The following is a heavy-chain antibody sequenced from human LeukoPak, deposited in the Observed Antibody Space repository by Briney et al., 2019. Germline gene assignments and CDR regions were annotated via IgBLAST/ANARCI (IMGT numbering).Heavy chain of an antibody. CDR1: GFIFSSYA. CDR3: AKDREKVVDY. Sequence: GGSLRLSCAASGFIFSSYAMNWVRQAPGKGLEWVSAISGSGGSTDYADSVKGRFTISRDNSKNTVYLQMNSLRAEDTAVYYCAKDREKVVDYWGQGTLVTVSS. V-gene: IGHV3-23*01. CDR2: ISGSGGST. J-gene: IGHJ4*02.